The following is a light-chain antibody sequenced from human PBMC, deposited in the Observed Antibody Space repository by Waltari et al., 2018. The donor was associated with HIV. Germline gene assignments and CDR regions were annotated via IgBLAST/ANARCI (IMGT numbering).Light chain of an antibody. CDR1: PSTIGNGF. V-gene: IGLV1-51*01. J-gene: IGLJ1*01. CDR3: GTWDTSLYSYV. Sequence: QSLLTQPPSVSAAPGQKVTISCSGTPSTIGNGFVSWYQQLPGTAPKLLVYDNDKRPSGIPDRFSGSQSGTSATLDITGLQTGDEADYYCGTWDTSLYSYVFATGSKVTVL. CDR2: DND.